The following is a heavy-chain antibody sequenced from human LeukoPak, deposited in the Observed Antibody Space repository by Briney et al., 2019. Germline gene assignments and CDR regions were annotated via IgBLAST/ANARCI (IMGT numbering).Heavy chain of an antibody. CDR1: GYSFTSYW. V-gene: IGHV5-51*01. D-gene: IGHD3-10*01. J-gene: IGHJ4*02. Sequence: GESLQISCKASGYSFTSYWIAWVRQMPGKGLEWMGIIYPGDSDTRYSPSFQGQVTISADKSISTAYLQWSSLKASDTAMYYCARQEGYGSGSYTYYFDYWGQGTLVTVSS. CDR2: IYPGDSDT. CDR3: ARQEGYGSGSYTYYFDY.